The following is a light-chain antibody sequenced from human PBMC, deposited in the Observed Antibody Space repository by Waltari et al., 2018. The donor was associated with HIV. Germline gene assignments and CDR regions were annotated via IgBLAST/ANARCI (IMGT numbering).Light chain of an antibody. V-gene: IGLV1-40*01. CDR2: DNI. CDR1: SSNLGLGYD. Sequence: QSVLTQPPSVSGAPGQRVTISCTGSSSNLGLGYDVQWYQQLPGTAPKLLVYDNIMRPSGVPDRFHGSKAGISASLAITGLQAEDEANYYCQSYDNSLSAWVFGGGTKVTVL. CDR3: QSYDNSLSAWV. J-gene: IGLJ3*02.